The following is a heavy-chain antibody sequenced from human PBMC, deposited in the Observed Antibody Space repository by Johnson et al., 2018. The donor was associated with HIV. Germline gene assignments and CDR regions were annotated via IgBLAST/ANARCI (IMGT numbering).Heavy chain of an antibody. J-gene: IGHJ3*02. Sequence: QVQLVESGGGVVQPGRSLRLSCAASGFTFSSYAMHWVRQAPGKGLEWVAVISYDGSNKYYADSVKGRFTISRDNSKNTLYLQMNSLRAEDTAVYYCARGLNGTNGVGYTWAFDIWGQGTMVTVSS. CDR1: GFTFSSYA. CDR2: ISYDGSNK. V-gene: IGHV3-30-3*01. D-gene: IGHD2-8*01. CDR3: ARGLNGTNGVGYTWAFDI.